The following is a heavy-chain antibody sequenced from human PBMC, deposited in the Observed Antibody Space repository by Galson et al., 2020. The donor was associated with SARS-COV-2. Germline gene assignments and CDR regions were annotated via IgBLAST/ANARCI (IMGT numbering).Heavy chain of an antibody. CDR2: ISWNSGSI. Sequence: SLKISCAASGFTFDDYAMHWVRQAPGKGLEWVSGISWNSGSIGYADSVKGRFTISRDNAKNSLYLQMNSLRAEDTALYYCAKAGYSGYDYAVDAFDIWGQGTMVTVSS. V-gene: IGHV3-9*01. CDR3: AKAGYSGYDYAVDAFDI. CDR1: GFTFDDYA. J-gene: IGHJ3*02. D-gene: IGHD5-12*01.